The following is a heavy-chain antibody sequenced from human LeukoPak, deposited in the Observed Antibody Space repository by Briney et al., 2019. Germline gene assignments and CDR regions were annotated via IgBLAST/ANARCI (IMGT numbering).Heavy chain of an antibody. CDR1: GFTFSSLA. V-gene: IGHV3-33*08. J-gene: IGHJ3*02. D-gene: IGHD2-15*01. CDR2: IWYDGTNT. CDR3: ARDFCSGGSCYPDAFDI. Sequence: GGSLRLSCTASGFTFSSLAMTWVRQAPGKGLEWVAVIWYDGTNTYYADSVKGRFTISRDNSKNTLYLQMNSLRAEDTAVYYCARDFCSGGSCYPDAFDIWGQGTMVTVSS.